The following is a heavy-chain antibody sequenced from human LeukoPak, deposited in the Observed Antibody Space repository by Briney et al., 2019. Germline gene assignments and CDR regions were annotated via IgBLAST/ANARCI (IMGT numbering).Heavy chain of an antibody. V-gene: IGHV4-31*03. D-gene: IGHD1-26*01. CDR3: ASVFRRVGATQPYYFDY. J-gene: IGHJ4*02. Sequence: PSQTLSLTCTVSGGSISSGGYYWSCIRQHPGKGLEWIGYIYYSGSTYYNPSLKSRVTISVDTSKNQFSLKLSSVTAADTAVYYCASVFRRVGATQPYYFDYWGQGTLVTVSS. CDR2: IYYSGST. CDR1: GGSISSGGYY.